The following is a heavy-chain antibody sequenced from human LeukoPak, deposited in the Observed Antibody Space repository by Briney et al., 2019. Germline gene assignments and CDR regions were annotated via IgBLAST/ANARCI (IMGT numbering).Heavy chain of an antibody. CDR1: GFTFSSYI. V-gene: IGHV3-48*01. CDR2: ISSSSSTI. D-gene: IGHD2-15*01. J-gene: IGHJ6*02. Sequence: GGGLRLSCAASGFTFSSYIMNWVRQAPGKGLGWGSYISSSSSTIYYADSVKGRFTISRDNSKNTLYLQMNSLRAEDTAVYYCAKYCRGGSCYYYGMDVWGQGTTVTVSS. CDR3: AKYCRGGSCYYYGMDV.